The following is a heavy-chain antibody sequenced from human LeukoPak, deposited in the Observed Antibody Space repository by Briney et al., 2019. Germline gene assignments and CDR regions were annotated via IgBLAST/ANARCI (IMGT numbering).Heavy chain of an antibody. J-gene: IGHJ4*02. Sequence: GGSLRLSCAASGFTFGNYWMHWVRQAPGKGPVWVSRINSDGSSTNYADSVKGRFSISRDNAKNTLYLQMNRLTVKDTAYYYCASTTRLDNWRQGTLVTVSS. V-gene: IGHV3-74*01. CDR2: INSDGSST. CDR1: GFTFGNYW. CDR3: ASTTRLDN. D-gene: IGHD1-1*01.